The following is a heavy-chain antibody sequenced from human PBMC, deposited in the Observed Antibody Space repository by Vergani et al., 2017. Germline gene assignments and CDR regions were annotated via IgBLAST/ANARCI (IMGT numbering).Heavy chain of an antibody. D-gene: IGHD5-24*01. J-gene: IGHJ4*02. CDR2: ISESGDNT. CDR1: GFTFSSYA. CDR3: GRGSDNYN. Sequence: EVQLLESGGGLVQPGGSLRISCAASGFTFSSYAMSWVRQAPGKGLEWVSAISESGDNTYYPDSVRGRFTISRDNSKNTVYLQLNSLRAEDTAVYYCGRGSDNYNWGQGTLVTVSS. V-gene: IGHV3-23*01.